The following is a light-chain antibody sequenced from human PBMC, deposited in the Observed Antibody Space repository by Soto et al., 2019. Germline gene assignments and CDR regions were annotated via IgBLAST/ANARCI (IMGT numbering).Light chain of an antibody. V-gene: IGKV4-1*01. CDR1: QSVLYSSDNKNY. Sequence: DIVMTQSPDSLAVSLGERANINCKSSQSVLYSSDNKNYLAWYQQKPGQPPKLLIYWASTRESGVPDRFSGSGAGTDFTLTISSLQAEDVAVYYCQQYYGNPITFGQGTRLEIK. J-gene: IGKJ5*01. CDR2: WAS. CDR3: QQYYGNPIT.